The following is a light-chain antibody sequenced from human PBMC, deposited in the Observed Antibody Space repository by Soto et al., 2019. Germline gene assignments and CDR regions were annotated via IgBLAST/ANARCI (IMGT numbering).Light chain of an antibody. CDR1: SSDVGGYNY. V-gene: IGLV2-23*02. CDR2: EVS. CDR3: CSYAGSSTFVYV. Sequence: QSALTQPASVSGSPGQSLTVSCTGTSSDVGGYNYVSWYQQRPGKAPKLLIYEVSNRPSGVSDRFSGSKSGNTASLTISGLQAEDEADYYCCSYAGSSTFVYVFGTGTKLTVL. J-gene: IGLJ1*01.